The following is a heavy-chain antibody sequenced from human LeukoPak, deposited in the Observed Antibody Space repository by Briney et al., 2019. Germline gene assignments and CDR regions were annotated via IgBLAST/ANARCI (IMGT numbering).Heavy chain of an antibody. Sequence: SGGSLRLSCAASGFTFSSHAMTWVRQAPGKGLEWVSAISDSGGRTYYADSVKGRFTISRDNSKSTLYLQMKSLRAEDTAVYYCANLPLPAVVGYYYYGMDVWGRGTTVTVSS. V-gene: IGHV3-23*01. D-gene: IGHD2-2*01. CDR2: ISDSGGRT. CDR1: GFTFSSHA. J-gene: IGHJ6*02. CDR3: ANLPLPAVVGYYYYGMDV.